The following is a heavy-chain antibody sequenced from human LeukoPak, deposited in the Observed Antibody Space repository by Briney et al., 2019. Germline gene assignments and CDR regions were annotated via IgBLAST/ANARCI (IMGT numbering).Heavy chain of an antibody. Sequence: LRLSCAASGFTLSSYGMSWVRQPPGKGLEWIGEINHSGSTNYNPSLKSRVTISVDTSKNQFSLKLSSVTAADTAVYYCARDRYDFWSGYLDSYYYGMDVWGQGTTVTVSS. CDR2: INHSGST. V-gene: IGHV4-34*01. J-gene: IGHJ6*02. CDR1: GFTLSSYG. CDR3: ARDRYDFWSGYLDSYYYGMDV. D-gene: IGHD3-3*01.